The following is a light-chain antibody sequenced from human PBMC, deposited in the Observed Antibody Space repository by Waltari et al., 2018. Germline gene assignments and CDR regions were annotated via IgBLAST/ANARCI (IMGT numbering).Light chain of an antibody. CDR3: QHYVRLPAT. CDR1: QSVSRA. J-gene: IGKJ1*01. V-gene: IGKV3-20*01. CDR2: AAS. Sequence: EIVLTQSPGTLSLSPGQRVTLSCRASQSVSRALAWYQQKGGQAPRLLIYAASTRAPGIPDRFSGSGSGTDFSLTISRLEPEDFAVYYCQHYVRLPATFGQGTKVEIK.